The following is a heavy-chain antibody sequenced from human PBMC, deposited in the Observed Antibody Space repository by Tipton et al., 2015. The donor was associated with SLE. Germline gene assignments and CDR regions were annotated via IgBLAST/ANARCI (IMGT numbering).Heavy chain of an antibody. Sequence: SLRLSCAASGFTFSTYAMHWVRQAPGKGLEWVAVISYDGSNKYYADSVKGRFTISRDNSKNTLFLQMNSLRADDTAFYYCAKGIRFLGWFRFDSWGQGTLVTVSS. CDR3: AKGIRFLGWFRFDS. CDR1: GFTFSTYA. V-gene: IGHV3-30*04. D-gene: IGHD3-3*01. CDR2: ISYDGSNK. J-gene: IGHJ4*02.